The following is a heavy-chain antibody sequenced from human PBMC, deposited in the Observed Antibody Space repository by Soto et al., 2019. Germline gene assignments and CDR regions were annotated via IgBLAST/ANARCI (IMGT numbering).Heavy chain of an antibody. CDR3: ARAGGLLVDY. CDR1: GFTFSSYA. CDR2: ISYDGSNK. J-gene: IGHJ4*02. D-gene: IGHD1-26*01. V-gene: IGHV3-30-3*01. Sequence: QVQLVESGGGVVQPGRSLRLSCAASGFTFSSYAIHWVRQAPGKGLGWVAVISYDGSNKYYADSVKGRFTISRDNSKNTLYLQMNSLRAEDTAVYYCARAGGLLVDYWGQGTLVTVSS.